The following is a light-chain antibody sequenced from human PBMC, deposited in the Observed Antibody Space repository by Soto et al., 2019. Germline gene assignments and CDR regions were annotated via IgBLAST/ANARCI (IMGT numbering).Light chain of an antibody. CDR3: QQYNGYSRT. V-gene: IGKV1-5*03. CDR1: QSISSG. J-gene: IGKJ1*01. Sequence: DIQMTQSPSTLSASVGDRVTITCRASQSISSGLAWYQQKPGKAPKVLIYRASSLESGVPSRFSGSGSGTEFTLTISSLQPDDFATYHCQQYNGYSRTFGQGTKVDIK. CDR2: RAS.